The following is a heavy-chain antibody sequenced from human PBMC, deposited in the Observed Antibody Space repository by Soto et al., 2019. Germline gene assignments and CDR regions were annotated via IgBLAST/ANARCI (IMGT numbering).Heavy chain of an antibody. CDR3: ARDFLGSLDY. Sequence: PSETLSLTCTVSGASISSFCWGWIRQPPGEGLEWIAYVCDSGSTNHNPSLKSRVTMSLDTSKKQFSLKLDSVTAADMAVYYCARDFLGSLDYWGQGILVTVSS. CDR1: GASISSFC. V-gene: IGHV4-59*01. J-gene: IGHJ4*02. CDR2: VCDSGST. D-gene: IGHD3-10*01.